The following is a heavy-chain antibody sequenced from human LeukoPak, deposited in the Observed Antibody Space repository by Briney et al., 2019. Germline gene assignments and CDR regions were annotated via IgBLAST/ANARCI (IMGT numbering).Heavy chain of an antibody. V-gene: IGHV1-2*02. D-gene: IGHD1-26*01. CDR1: GYTFTGYY. CDR2: INPNSGGT. J-gene: IGHJ6*02. CDR3: ARESLYSGSYYYYGMDV. Sequence: ASVKVSCKASGYTFTGYYMHWVRQAPGQGLEWMGWINPNSGGTNYAQKFQGRVTMTRDTSISTAYMELSRLRSDDTAVYCCARESLYSGSYYYYGMDVWGQGTTVTVSS.